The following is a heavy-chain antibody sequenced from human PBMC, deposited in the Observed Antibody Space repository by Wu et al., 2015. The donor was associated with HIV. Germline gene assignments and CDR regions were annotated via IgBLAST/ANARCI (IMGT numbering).Heavy chain of an antibody. CDR3: AKVVAARVATYYFDY. D-gene: IGHD6-6*01. J-gene: IGHJ4*02. CDR2: VNPNNGAT. CDR1: GGTFSSYA. V-gene: IGHV1-2*02. Sequence: QVQLVQSGAEVKKPGSSVRVSCKASGGTFSSYAINWVRQAPGQGLEWMGRVNPNNGATKVAEKFRGRVSMTTDTSITTAYMELSRLTSDDTAVYYCAKVVAARVATYYFDYWGQGTLVTVSS.